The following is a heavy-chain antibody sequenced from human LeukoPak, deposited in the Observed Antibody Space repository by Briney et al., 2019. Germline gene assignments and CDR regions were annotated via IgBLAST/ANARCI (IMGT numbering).Heavy chain of an antibody. CDR3: ARVTRWAGLDF. CDR1: GGSISSGDKY. Sequence: PSQTLSLTCNVSGGSISSGDKYWSWIRQPPGKGLEWIGYIYYSGSTYYNPFLKSRLTISVDTSENQFSLHLTSVTAADTAVYFCARVTRWAGLDFWGQGTLVTVSS. CDR2: IYYSGST. D-gene: IGHD2-21*02. J-gene: IGHJ4*02. V-gene: IGHV4-30-4*01.